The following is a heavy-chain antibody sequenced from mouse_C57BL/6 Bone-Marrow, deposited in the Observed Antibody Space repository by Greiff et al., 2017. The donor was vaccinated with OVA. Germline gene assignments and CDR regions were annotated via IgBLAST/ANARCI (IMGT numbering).Heavy chain of an antibody. CDR3: ARGLCVRRWCCYV. CDR1: GYTFTSYW. CDR2: IYPSDSET. J-gene: IGHJ1*03. Sequence: QVQLQQPGAELVRPGSSVKLSCKASGYTFTSYWMDWVKQRPGQGLEWIGNIYPSDSETHYNQKFKDKATLTVDKSSSTAYMQLSSLTSGDSAVYDCARGLCVRRWCCYVGGTGTTVTVSA. V-gene: IGHV1-61*01. D-gene: IGHD1-1*02.